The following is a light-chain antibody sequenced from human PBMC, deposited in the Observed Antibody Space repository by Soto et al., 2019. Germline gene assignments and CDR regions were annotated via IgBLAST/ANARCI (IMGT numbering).Light chain of an antibody. CDR1: QSVSSTY. CDR3: QQHGRSQT. J-gene: IGKJ4*01. CDR2: GAS. V-gene: IGKV3-20*01. Sequence: EIVLTQSPGTLSLSPGERAALSCRASQSVSSTYLAWYQQKPGQAPRLLIYGASSRATGIPDRFSGSGSGTDFTLTSSRLEPEDFAVYYCQQHGRSQTFGGGTKVEIK.